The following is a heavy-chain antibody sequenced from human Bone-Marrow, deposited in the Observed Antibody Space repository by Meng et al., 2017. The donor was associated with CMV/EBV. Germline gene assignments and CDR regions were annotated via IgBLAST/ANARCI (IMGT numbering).Heavy chain of an antibody. CDR2: IKQDGSET. J-gene: IGHJ4*02. CDR1: GFTFSNYW. V-gene: IGHV3-7*01. CDR3: VLSSSGYYTPFDY. D-gene: IGHD3-22*01. Sequence: GESLKISCVVSGFTFSNYWMSWVRQAPGKGLEWVANIKQDGSETYYVDPVEGRFTISRDNAKNSLYLQMNSLRAEDTAVYYSVLSSSGYYTPFDYWGQGTLVTVSS.